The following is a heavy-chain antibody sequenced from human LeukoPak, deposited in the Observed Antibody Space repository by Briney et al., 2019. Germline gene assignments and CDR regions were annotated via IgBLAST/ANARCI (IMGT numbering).Heavy chain of an antibody. J-gene: IGHJ4*02. CDR2: ISWNSGSI. CDR3: AKAYYYDSSGPLYFDY. Sequence: PGGSLRISCAASGFTFDDYAMPWVRQAPGKGLEWVSGISWNSGSIGYADSVKGRFTISRDNAKNSLYLQMNSLRAEDTALYYCAKAYYYDSSGPLYFDYWGQGTLVTVSS. D-gene: IGHD3-22*01. CDR1: GFTFDDYA. V-gene: IGHV3-9*01.